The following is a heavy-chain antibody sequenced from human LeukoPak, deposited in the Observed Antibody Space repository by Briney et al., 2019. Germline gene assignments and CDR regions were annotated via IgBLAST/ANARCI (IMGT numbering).Heavy chain of an antibody. J-gene: IGHJ4*02. D-gene: IGHD3-10*01. Sequence: GGSLRLSCAASGFTFSSYSMNWVRQAPGKGLEWVANIKQDGSEEHYVDSVKGRFIISRDNAKNSLYLQMNSLRAEDTAVYYCARDRGSGSYYSQDWGQGTLVTVSS. CDR3: ARDRGSGSYYSQD. CDR2: IKQDGSEE. CDR1: GFTFSSYS. V-gene: IGHV3-7*01.